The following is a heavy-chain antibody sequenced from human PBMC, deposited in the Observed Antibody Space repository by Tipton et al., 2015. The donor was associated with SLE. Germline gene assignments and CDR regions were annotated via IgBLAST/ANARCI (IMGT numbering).Heavy chain of an antibody. V-gene: IGHV4-59*08. CDR1: GGSISSYY. J-gene: IGHJ3*02. D-gene: IGHD3-22*01. Sequence: LRLSCTVSGGSISSYYWSWIRQPPGKGLEWIGYIYYSGSTNYNPSLKSRVTISVDTSKNQFSLKLSSVTAADTAVYYCARMIVVVITTRVGAFDIWGQGTMVTVSS. CDR3: ARMIVVVITTRVGAFDI. CDR2: IYYSGST.